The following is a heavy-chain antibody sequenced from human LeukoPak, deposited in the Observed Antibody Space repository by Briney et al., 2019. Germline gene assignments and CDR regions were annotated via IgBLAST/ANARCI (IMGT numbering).Heavy chain of an antibody. CDR1: GGSISSYY. Sequence: SETLSLTCTVSGGSISSYYWSWIRQPPGKGLEWIGYIYYSGSTNYNPSLKSRVTISVDTSKNQFSLKLSSVTAADTAVYYCAGNLPSGAFDIWGQGTMVTVSS. J-gene: IGHJ3*02. CDR3: AGNLPSGAFDI. CDR2: IYYSGST. V-gene: IGHV4-59*08.